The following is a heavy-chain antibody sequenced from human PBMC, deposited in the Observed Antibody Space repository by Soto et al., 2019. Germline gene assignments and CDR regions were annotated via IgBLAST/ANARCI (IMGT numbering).Heavy chain of an antibody. V-gene: IGHV3-33*01. CDR1: GFTFSSYG. J-gene: IGHJ5*02. CDR3: ARDVSGLNWFDP. D-gene: IGHD5-12*01. CDR2: IWYDGSNK. Sequence: GGSLRLSCAASGFTFSSYGMHWVRQAPGKGLEWVAVIWYDGSNKYYADTVKGRFTISRDNSKNTLYLQMNSLRAEDTAVYYCARDVSGLNWFDPWGQGTLVTVSS.